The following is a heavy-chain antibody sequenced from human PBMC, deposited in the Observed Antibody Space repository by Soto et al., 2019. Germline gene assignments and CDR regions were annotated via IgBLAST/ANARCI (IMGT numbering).Heavy chain of an antibody. V-gene: IGHV4-31*03. CDR2: IFYTGGT. Sequence: SETLSLTCTVSGASISSGDYYWSWIRQHPGRGLEWIGYIFYTGGTFYTPSLKSRVTMSVDTSKNQFSLKLTSVTAADTAVYYWAGGDLGYQLLFDYWGQEPLVTVPS. J-gene: IGHJ4*02. CDR3: AGGDLGYQLLFDY. CDR1: GASISSGDYY. D-gene: IGHD2-2*01.